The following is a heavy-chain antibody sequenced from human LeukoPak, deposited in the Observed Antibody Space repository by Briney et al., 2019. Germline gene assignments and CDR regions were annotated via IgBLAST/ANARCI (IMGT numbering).Heavy chain of an antibody. J-gene: IGHJ3*02. CDR1: GFTFSSYG. V-gene: IGHV3-9*01. CDR2: ISWNSGSI. CDR3: AKDISGGSPDAFDI. D-gene: IGHD1-26*01. Sequence: GGTLRLSCAASGFTFSSYGMSWVRQAPGKGLEWVSGISWNSGSIGYADSVKGRFTISRDNAKNSLYLQMNSLRAEDTALYYCAKDISGGSPDAFDIWGQGTMVTVSS.